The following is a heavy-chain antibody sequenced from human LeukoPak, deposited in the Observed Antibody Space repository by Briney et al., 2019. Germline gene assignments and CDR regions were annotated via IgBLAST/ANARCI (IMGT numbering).Heavy chain of an antibody. CDR3: ARVASLEWLLDY. Sequence: GASVKVSCKASGYTFTGYYIHWVRQAPGQGLEWMGWISAYNGNTNYAQKLQGRVTMTTDTSTSTAYMELRSLRSDDTAVYYCARVASLEWLLDYWGQGTLVTVSS. J-gene: IGHJ4*02. V-gene: IGHV1-18*04. CDR2: ISAYNGNT. D-gene: IGHD3-3*02. CDR1: GYTFTGYY.